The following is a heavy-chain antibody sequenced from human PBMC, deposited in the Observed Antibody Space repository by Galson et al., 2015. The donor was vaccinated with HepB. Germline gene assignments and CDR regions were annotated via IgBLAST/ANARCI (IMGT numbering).Heavy chain of an antibody. CDR1: GFTLSNHA. CDR3: AKDWGFTVAGTHWYLDL. D-gene: IGHD6-19*01. J-gene: IGHJ2*01. CDR2: ISFEGTAT. V-gene: IGHV3-30*18. Sequence: SLRLSCAASGFTLSNHAMHWVRQAPGKGLEWVALISFEGTATYYGDSVKGRFTISRDISKNTLHLQMNSLRPEDSAVYYCAKDWGFTVAGTHWYLDLWGRGTPVTVSS.